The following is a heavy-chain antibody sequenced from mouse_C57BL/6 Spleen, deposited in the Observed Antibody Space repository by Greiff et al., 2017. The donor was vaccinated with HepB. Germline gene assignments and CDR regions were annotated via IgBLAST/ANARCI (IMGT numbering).Heavy chain of an antibody. D-gene: IGHD2-4*01. CDR2: IDPNSGGT. CDR1: GYTFTSYW. Sequence: QVQLQQPGAELVKPGASVKLSCKASGYTFTSYWMHWVKQRPGRGLEWIGRIDPNSGGTKYNEKFKSKATLTVDKPSSTAYMQLSSLTSEDSAVYDCARRTPYYDYGDYYAMDYWGQGTSVTVSS. V-gene: IGHV1-72*01. CDR3: ARRTPYYDYGDYYAMDY. J-gene: IGHJ4*01.